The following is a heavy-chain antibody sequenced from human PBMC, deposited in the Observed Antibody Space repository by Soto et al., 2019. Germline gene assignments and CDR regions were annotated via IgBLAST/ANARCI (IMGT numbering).Heavy chain of an antibody. CDR2: ISSNGGST. V-gene: IGHV3-64*01. CDR1: EFTFSSYA. Sequence: EVQLVESGGGLVQPGGSLRLSCAASEFTFSSYAMHWVRQAPGKELEYVSAISSNGGSTYYANSVKGRFTISRDNSKNTLYLQMGSLRAEDIAVYYCARGGSDFDYWGQGTLVTVSS. CDR3: ARGGSDFDY. J-gene: IGHJ4*02. D-gene: IGHD1-26*01.